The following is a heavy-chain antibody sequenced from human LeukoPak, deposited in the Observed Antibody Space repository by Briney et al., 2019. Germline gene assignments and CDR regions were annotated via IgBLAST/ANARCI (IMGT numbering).Heavy chain of an antibody. CDR1: GFTFSSYA. V-gene: IGHV3-23*01. CDR2: ISGSGGST. Sequence: PGGSLRLSCAASGFTFSSYAMSWVRQAPGRGLEWVGAISGSGGSTYYADSVKGRFTISRDNSKNTLYLQMNSLRADDTAVYYCAKEVGVADTTIFVPFDYWGQGTLVTVSS. CDR3: AKEVGVADTTIFVPFDY. D-gene: IGHD2-15*01. J-gene: IGHJ4*02.